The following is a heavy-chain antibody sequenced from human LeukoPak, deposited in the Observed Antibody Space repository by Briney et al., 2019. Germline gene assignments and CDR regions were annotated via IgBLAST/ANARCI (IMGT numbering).Heavy chain of an antibody. CDR1: GFTFSSYA. CDR3: ARDMRFYDSRGYYYFLDY. J-gene: IGHJ4*02. D-gene: IGHD3-22*01. V-gene: IGHV3-30-3*01. CDR2: VSYDGSNK. Sequence: PGGSLRLSCAASGFTFSSYAMRWVGQPPAKGLQGGAVVSYDGSNKYYAASVKGRFTISRDKSKNTLYLQMNSLRAEDTAVYYCARDMRFYDSRGYYYFLDYWGQGTLVTVSS.